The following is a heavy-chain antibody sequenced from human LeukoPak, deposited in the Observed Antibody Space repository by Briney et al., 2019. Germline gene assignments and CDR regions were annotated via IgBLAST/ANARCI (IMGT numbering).Heavy chain of an antibody. CDR3: ARDRGWDTFDY. CDR1: GFTFSSYW. J-gene: IGHJ4*02. Sequence: GGSLRLSCAASGFTFSSYWMHWVRQAPGKGLVWVSRTNSDGKTTRYADSAKGRFTISRDNAKNSLYLQMDSLRDEDTAVYYCARDRGWDTFDYWGQGTLVTVSS. D-gene: IGHD1-26*01. V-gene: IGHV3-74*01. CDR2: TNSDGKTT.